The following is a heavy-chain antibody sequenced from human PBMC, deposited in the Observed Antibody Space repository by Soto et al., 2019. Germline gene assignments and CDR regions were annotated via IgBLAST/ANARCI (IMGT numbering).Heavy chain of an antibody. CDR1: GFTFSSYS. CDR2: ISSSSSTI. Sequence: EVQLVESGGGLVQPGGSLRLSCAASGFTFSSYSMNWVRQAPGKGLEWVSYISSSSSTIYYADSVMGRFTISRDNAKNSMYLQMNSLRDEDTAVYYCARVFRALGKAGYYGMDVWGQGTTVTVSS. D-gene: IGHD3-16*01. CDR3: ARVFRALGKAGYYGMDV. V-gene: IGHV3-48*02. J-gene: IGHJ6*02.